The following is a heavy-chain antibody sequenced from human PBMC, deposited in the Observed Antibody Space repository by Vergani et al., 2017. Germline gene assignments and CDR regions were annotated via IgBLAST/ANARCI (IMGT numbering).Heavy chain of an antibody. V-gene: IGHV1-69*06. CDR1: GGTFSSYA. D-gene: IGHD1-1*01. CDR2: IIPIFGTA. CDR3: ARGRVQSWRLSYYYYMGV. Sequence: QVQLVQSGAEVKKPGSSVKVSCKASGGTFSSYAISWVRQAPGQGLEWMGGIIPIFGTANYAQKFQGRVTFTRNTSISTAYMEVSSLRSEDTAVYYCARGRVQSWRLSYYYYMGVWGKGTTVTVSS. J-gene: IGHJ6*03.